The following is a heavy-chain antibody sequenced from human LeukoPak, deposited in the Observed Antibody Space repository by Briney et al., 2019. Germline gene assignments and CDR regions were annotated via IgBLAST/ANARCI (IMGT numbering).Heavy chain of an antibody. CDR2: INPSGGST. J-gene: IGHJ4*02. D-gene: IGHD3-22*01. Sequence: ASVKVSCKASRYTFTSYYMHWVRQAPGQGLEWMGIINPSGGSTSCAQKFQGRVTMTRDTSTSTVYMELSSLRSEDTAVYYCARATYYYDSSGYLGATFDYWGQGTLVTVSS. CDR1: RYTFTSYY. V-gene: IGHV1-46*01. CDR3: ARATYYYDSSGYLGATFDY.